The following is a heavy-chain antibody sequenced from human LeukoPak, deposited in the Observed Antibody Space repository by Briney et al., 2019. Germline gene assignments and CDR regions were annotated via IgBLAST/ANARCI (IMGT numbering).Heavy chain of an antibody. CDR1: GGSFSGYY. J-gene: IGHJ4*02. D-gene: IGHD5-18*01. CDR2: IRHSGST. V-gene: IGHV4-34*01. CDR3: ARIRGYSLRRFDY. Sequence: SETLSLTCAVYGGSFSGYYWSWIRQPPGKGLEWIGEIRHSGSTNYNPSLKSRVTISVDTSKNQFSLKLSSVTAADTAVYYCARIRGYSLRRFDYWGQGTLVTVSS.